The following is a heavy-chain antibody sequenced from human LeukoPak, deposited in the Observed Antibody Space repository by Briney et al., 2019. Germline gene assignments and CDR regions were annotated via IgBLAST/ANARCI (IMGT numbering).Heavy chain of an antibody. Sequence: PGGSLRLSCAASGFTFSSYNMNWVRQAPGKGLEWVSYISISSSSIYYADSVKGRFTISRDNAKNSLYLQMSSLRAEDTAVYYCARDRPYYESSGYGDYWGQGTLVTVSS. V-gene: IGHV3-48*04. CDR3: ARDRPYYESSGYGDY. J-gene: IGHJ4*02. D-gene: IGHD3-22*01. CDR2: ISISSSSI. CDR1: GFTFSSYN.